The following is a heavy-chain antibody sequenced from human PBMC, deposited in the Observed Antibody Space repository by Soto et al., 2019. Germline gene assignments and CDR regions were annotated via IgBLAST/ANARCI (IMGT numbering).Heavy chain of an antibody. Sequence: QVQLQESGPGLVKPSETLSLTCTVSGGSMSSYYWSWIRQPPGMGLEWIGYIYYSGTTSYNPSLKSRATISVATSKRQFSLQLSSVTPADTAVYYCARGGTVLNGFDYWGQGTLVTVSS. V-gene: IGHV4-59*01. J-gene: IGHJ4*02. CDR2: IYYSGTT. D-gene: IGHD4-17*01. CDR3: ARGGTVLNGFDY. CDR1: GGSMSSYY.